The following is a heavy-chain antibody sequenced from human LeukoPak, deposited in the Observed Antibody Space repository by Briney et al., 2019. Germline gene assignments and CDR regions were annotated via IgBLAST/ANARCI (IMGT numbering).Heavy chain of an antibody. Sequence: GGSLRLSCTASGFTFGDYAMSWVRQAPGKGLEWVGFIRSKAYGGTTEYAASVKGRFTISRDDSKSIDYLQMNSLKTEDTAVYYCTRIVGYDILTGYYNGYYFDYWGQGTLVTVSS. D-gene: IGHD3-9*01. CDR3: TRIVGYDILTGYYNGYYFDY. CDR2: IRSKAYGGTT. V-gene: IGHV3-49*04. J-gene: IGHJ4*02. CDR1: GFTFGDYA.